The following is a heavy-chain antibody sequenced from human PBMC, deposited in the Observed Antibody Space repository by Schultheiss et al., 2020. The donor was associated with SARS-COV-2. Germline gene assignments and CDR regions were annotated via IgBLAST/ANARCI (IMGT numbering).Heavy chain of an antibody. V-gene: IGHV4-34*01. CDR1: GGSFSDHY. CDR2: INHSGST. CDR3: ARDSREDFDY. J-gene: IGHJ4*02. Sequence: SETLSLTCAVYGGSFSDHYWNWIRQPPGKGLEWIGEINHSGSTNYNPSLKSRVTISVDTSKNQFSLKLSSVTAADTAVYYCARDSREDFDYWGQGTLVTVSS.